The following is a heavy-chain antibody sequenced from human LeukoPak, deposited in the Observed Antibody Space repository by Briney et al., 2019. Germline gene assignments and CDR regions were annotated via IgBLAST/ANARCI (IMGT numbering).Heavy chain of an antibody. CDR1: GGTFSSYA. J-gene: IGHJ6*03. CDR2: IIPIFGTA. V-gene: IGHV1-69*05. CDR3: ARNPSIAARIYYYYMDV. D-gene: IGHD6-6*01. Sequence: GSSVKVSCKASGGTFSSYAISWVRQAPGQGLEWMGRIIPIFGTANYAQKFQGRVTITTDESTGTAYMELSSLRSEDTAVYYCARNPSIAARIYYYYMDVWGKGTTVTVSS.